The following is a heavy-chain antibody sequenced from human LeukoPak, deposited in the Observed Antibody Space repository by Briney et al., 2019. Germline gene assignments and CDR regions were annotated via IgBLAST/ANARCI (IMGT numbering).Heavy chain of an antibody. V-gene: IGHV3-23*01. J-gene: IGHJ4*02. CDR3: AKSRTRGYSYGSPTLSFGY. CDR1: GFTFSSYA. CDR2: ISGSGGST. Sequence: PGGSLRLSCAASGFTFSSYAMSWVRQAPGKGLEWVSAISGSGGSTYYADSVKGRFTISRDNSKNTLYLQMNSLRAEDTAVYYCAKSRTRGYSYGSPTLSFGYWGQGTLVTVSS. D-gene: IGHD5-18*01.